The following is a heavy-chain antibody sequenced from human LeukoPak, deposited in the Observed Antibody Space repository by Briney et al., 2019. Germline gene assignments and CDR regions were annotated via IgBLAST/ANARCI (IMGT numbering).Heavy chain of an antibody. CDR1: GFTFSSYS. CDR2: ISSSSSYI. D-gene: IGHD6-25*01. CDR3: ARAPLHRSGGWFDP. V-gene: IGHV3-21*01. J-gene: IGHJ5*02. Sequence: GGSLRLSCAASGFTFSSYSMNWVRQAPGKELEWVSSISSSSSYIYYADSVKGRFTISRDNAKNTLYLQMNSLRAEDTAVYYCARAPLHRSGGWFDPWGQGTLVTVSS.